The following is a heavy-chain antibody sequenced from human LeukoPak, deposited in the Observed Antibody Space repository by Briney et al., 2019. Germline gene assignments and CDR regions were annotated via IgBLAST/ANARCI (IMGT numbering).Heavy chain of an antibody. CDR3: ARSADYGDYYWFDY. J-gene: IGHJ4*02. V-gene: IGHV3-53*01. CDR1: GFTVSSNY. CDR2: IYSGGST. Sequence: GGSLRLSCAASGFTVSSNYMSWVRQAPGKGLEWVSVIYSGGSTYYADSVKGRFTISRDNSKNTLYLQMNSLRAEDTAVYYCARSADYGDYYWFDYWGQGTLVTVSS. D-gene: IGHD4-17*01.